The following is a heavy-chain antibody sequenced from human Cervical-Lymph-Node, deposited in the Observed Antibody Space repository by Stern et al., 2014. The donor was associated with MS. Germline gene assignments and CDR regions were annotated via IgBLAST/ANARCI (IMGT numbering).Heavy chain of an antibody. Sequence: DQLVESGAEVKKPGSSVKVSCQASGGSFINNVISWVRQAPGPGLEWMGGTIPIFGTALYAQKSRGRVTITADESTRTAYMELSSLRSDDTAVYFCARAASTTSSYNFWGPGTLVTVSS. D-gene: IGHD3-10*01. V-gene: IGHV1-69*01. CDR1: GGSFINNV. J-gene: IGHJ4*02. CDR2: TIPIFGTA. CDR3: ARAASTTSSYNF.